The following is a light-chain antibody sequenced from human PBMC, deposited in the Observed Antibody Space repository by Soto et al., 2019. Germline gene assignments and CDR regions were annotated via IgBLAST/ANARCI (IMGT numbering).Light chain of an antibody. Sequence: DIQLTQSPSFLSASLGDRVTITCRASQGISSYLAWYQQRPGKAPKLLIYAASTLQSGVPSRFSGRGSGTEFPLTISSLQPEDFASDCCQQLNSHPLMYTFGQGTNLEIK. J-gene: IGKJ2*01. CDR2: AAS. CDR1: QGISSY. CDR3: QQLNSHPLMYT. V-gene: IGKV1-9*01.